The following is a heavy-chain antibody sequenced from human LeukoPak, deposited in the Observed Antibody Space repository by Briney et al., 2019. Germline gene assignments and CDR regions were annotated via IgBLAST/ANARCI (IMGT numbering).Heavy chain of an antibody. CDR2: VDHTGST. Sequence: PSETLSLTCSVSDDSITMYYWTWIRQPPGKGLEWIGYVDHTGSTNFNPSLNGRVSISRDTTKNLFSLKLSSVTAADTAVYYCARAGTMVRGVTLDYWGQGTLVTVSS. CDR1: DDSITMYY. J-gene: IGHJ4*02. V-gene: IGHV4-59*01. D-gene: IGHD3-10*01. CDR3: ARAGTMVRGVTLDY.